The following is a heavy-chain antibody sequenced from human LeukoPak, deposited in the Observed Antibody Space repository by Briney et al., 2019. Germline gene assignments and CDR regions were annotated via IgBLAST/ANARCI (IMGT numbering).Heavy chain of an antibody. CDR3: ARHVQGSGSYYKHNWFDP. Sequence: MPSETLSLTCAVYGGSFSGYYWSWIRQPPGKGLEWIGEINHSGSTNYNPSLKSRVTISVDTSKNQFSLKLSSATAADTAVYYCARHVQGSGSYYKHNWFDPWGQGTLVTVSS. CDR1: GGSFSGYY. V-gene: IGHV4-34*01. J-gene: IGHJ5*02. D-gene: IGHD3-10*01. CDR2: INHSGST.